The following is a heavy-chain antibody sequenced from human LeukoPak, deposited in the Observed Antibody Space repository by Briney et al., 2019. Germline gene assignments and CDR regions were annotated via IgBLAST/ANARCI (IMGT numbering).Heavy chain of an antibody. J-gene: IGHJ4*02. CDR3: ARRSGIAVAGAFDY. CDR2: ISYDGSNK. V-gene: IGHV3-30*04. CDR1: GFTFSSYA. Sequence: GGSLRLSCAASGFTFSSYAMHWVRQAPGKGLEWVAVISYDGSNKYYADSVKGRFTISRDNSKNTLYLQMNSLRAEDTAVYYCARRSGIAVAGAFDYWGQRTLVTVSS. D-gene: IGHD6-19*01.